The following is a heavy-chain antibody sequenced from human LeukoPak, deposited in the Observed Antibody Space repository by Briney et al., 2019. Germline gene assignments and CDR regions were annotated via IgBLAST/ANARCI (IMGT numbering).Heavy chain of an antibody. CDR2: IYYSGST. V-gene: IGHV4-38-2*02. D-gene: IGHD3-10*01. CDR1: GYSISSSYY. Sequence: PSETLSLTCTVSGYSISSSYYWGWIRQPPGKGLEWIGSIYYSGSTYYNPSLKSRVTISVDTSKNQFSLKLSSVTAADTAVYYCARLLGSNWFDPWGQGTLVTVSS. J-gene: IGHJ5*02. CDR3: ARLLGSNWFDP.